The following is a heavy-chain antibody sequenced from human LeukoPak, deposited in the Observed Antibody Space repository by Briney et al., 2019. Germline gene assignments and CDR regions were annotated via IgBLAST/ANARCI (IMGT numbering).Heavy chain of an antibody. CDR1: GFTFSSYA. D-gene: IGHD3-16*02. Sequence: PGGSLRLSCAASGFTFSSYAMSWVRQAPGKGLEWVSAISGSGGSTYYADSVKGRFTISRDNSKNTLYLQMNSLRAEDTAVYYCAKGGDYVWGSYRHNWFDPWAREPWSPSPQ. CDR2: ISGSGGST. J-gene: IGHJ5*02. V-gene: IGHV3-23*01. CDR3: AKGGDYVWGSYRHNWFDP.